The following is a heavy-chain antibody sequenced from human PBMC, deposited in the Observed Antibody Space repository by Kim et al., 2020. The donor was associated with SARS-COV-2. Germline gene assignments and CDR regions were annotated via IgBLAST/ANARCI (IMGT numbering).Heavy chain of an antibody. V-gene: IGHV4-34*01. D-gene: IGHD4-17*01. J-gene: IGHJ4*02. CDR3: ARVATVVTYDY. CDR2: INHSGST. Sequence: SETLSLTCAVYGGSFSGYYWSWIRQPPGKGLEWIGEINHSGSTNYNPSLKSRVTISVDTSKNQFSLKLSSVTAADTAVYYCARVATVVTYDYWGQGTLVTVSS. CDR1: GGSFSGYY.